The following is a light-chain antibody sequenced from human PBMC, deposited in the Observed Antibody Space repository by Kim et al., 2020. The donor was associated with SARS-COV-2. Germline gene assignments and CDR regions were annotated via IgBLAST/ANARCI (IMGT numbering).Light chain of an antibody. Sequence: EIEMTQSPSSLSVSPGERATLSCRAGQGVSSYLAWYQQKPGQAPRLLIYAAFTLDSGIPSRFSGSGSGTEFTLTISSLQSEDVAAYYCQKYNNSARTFGQGTKVDIK. CDR2: AAF. CDR3: QKYNNSART. CDR1: QGVSSY. J-gene: IGKJ1*01. V-gene: IGKV3-15*01.